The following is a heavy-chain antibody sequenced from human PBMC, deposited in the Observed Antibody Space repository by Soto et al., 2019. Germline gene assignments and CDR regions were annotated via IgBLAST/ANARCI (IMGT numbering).Heavy chain of an antibody. D-gene: IGHD3-3*01. CDR2: IIPIFGTA. CDR1: GGTFSSYA. CDR3: ARDQEYYDFWSGYSGAYGMDV. Sequence: QVQLVQSGAEVKKPGSSVKVSCKASGGTFSSYAISWVRQAPGQGLEWMGGIIPIFGTANYAQKFQGRVTITADESTITAYMELSSLRSEDTAVYYCARDQEYYDFWSGYSGAYGMDVWGQGTTVTVSS. J-gene: IGHJ6*02. V-gene: IGHV1-69*12.